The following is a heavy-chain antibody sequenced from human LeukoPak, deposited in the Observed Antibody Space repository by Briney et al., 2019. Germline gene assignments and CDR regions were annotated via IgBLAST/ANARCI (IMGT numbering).Heavy chain of an antibody. CDR3: ARAISPVVPAATWFDP. D-gene: IGHD2-2*01. Sequence: SETLSLTCTVSGGSISSYYWSWLRQPPGKGLEWIGYIYYSGSTNYNPSLKSRVTISVDTSKNQFSLKLSSVTAADTAVYYCARAISPVVPAATWFDPWGQGTLVTVSS. J-gene: IGHJ5*02. CDR1: GGSISSYY. CDR2: IYYSGST. V-gene: IGHV4-59*01.